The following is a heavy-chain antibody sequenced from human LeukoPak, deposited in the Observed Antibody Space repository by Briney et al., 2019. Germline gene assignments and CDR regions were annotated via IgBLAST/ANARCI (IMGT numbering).Heavy chain of an antibody. CDR3: ARLGYSGSYDAFDI. Sequence: GGSLRLSCAASGFTFDDYGMSWVRQAPGKGLEWVSGINWNGGETGYADSVKGRFTISRDNAKNSLYLQMNSLRAEDTALYYCARLGYSGSYDAFDIWGQGTMVTVSS. CDR1: GFTFDDYG. V-gene: IGHV3-20*04. CDR2: INWNGGET. J-gene: IGHJ3*02. D-gene: IGHD1-26*01.